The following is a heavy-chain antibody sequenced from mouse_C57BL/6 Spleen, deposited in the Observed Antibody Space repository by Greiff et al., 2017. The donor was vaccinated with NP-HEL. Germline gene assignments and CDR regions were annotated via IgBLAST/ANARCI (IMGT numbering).Heavy chain of an antibody. D-gene: IGHD2-4*01. J-gene: IGHJ4*01. Sequence: QVQLQQPGAELVKPGASVKMSCKASGYTFTSYWITWVKQRPGQGLEWIGDIYPGSGSTNYNEKFKSKATLTVDTSSSTAYMQLSSLTSEDSAVYYCARKGYYDYDLYAMDYWGQGTSVTVSS. CDR2: IYPGSGST. V-gene: IGHV1-55*01. CDR3: ARKGYYDYDLYAMDY. CDR1: GYTFTSYW.